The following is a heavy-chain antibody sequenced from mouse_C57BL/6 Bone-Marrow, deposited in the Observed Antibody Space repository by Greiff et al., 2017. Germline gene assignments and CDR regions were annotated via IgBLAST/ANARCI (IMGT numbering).Heavy chain of an antibody. CDR2: IDPSDSYT. CDR1: GYTFTSYW. Sequence: VQLQQPGAELVMPGASVKLSCKASGYTFTSYWMHWVKQRPGQGLEWIGEIDPSDSYTNYNQKFKGKSTLTVDKSSSTAYMQLSSLTSEDSAVYYCERSESNDGYNQDWFADWGQGTLVTVSA. V-gene: IGHV1-69*01. D-gene: IGHD2-3*01. CDR3: ERSESNDGYNQDWFAD. J-gene: IGHJ3*01.